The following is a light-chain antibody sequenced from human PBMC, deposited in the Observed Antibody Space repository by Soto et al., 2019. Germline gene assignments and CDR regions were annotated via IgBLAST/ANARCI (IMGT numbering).Light chain of an antibody. Sequence: QSALTQPASVSGSPGQSITISRTGNGVVFNYVSWYQQHPDKAPKLMIYEVDYRASGVSNRFSGSKSGNTASLTISGLQPEDEADYYCSSYSTSSTPYVFGTGTKVTVL. CDR2: EVD. CDR1: GVVFNY. CDR3: SSYSTSSTPYV. J-gene: IGLJ1*01. V-gene: IGLV2-14*01.